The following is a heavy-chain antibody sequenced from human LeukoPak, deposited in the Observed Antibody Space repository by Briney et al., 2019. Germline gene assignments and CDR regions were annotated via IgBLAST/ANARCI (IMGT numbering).Heavy chain of an antibody. D-gene: IGHD3-3*01. CDR1: GFTFSSYW. V-gene: IGHV3-30*03. J-gene: IGHJ6*02. Sequence: GGSLRLSCAASGFTFSSYWMSWVRQAPGKGLEWVAVISYDGSNKYYADSVKGRFTISRDNSKNTLYLQMNSLRAEDTAVYYCTRVRDFWSGGQYYGMDVWGQGTTVTVSS. CDR3: TRVRDFWSGGQYYGMDV. CDR2: ISYDGSNK.